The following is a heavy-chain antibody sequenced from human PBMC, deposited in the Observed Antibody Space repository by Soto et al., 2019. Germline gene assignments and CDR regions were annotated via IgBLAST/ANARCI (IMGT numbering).Heavy chain of an antibody. Sequence: PGGSLRLSCAASGFTFSTYAMNLVRQAPGKGLECLSYITISSDIIYYADSVKGRFTISRDNAKNSLYLEMNSLRAEDTPVYYCATDPRLELRGADSWGQGTVVTVSS. CDR1: GFTFSTYA. CDR3: ATDPRLELRGADS. D-gene: IGHD1-7*01. CDR2: ITISSDII. J-gene: IGHJ4*02. V-gene: IGHV3-48*01.